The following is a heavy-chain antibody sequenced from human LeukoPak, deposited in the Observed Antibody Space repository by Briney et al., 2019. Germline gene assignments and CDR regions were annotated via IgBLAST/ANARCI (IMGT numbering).Heavy chain of an antibody. CDR2: INPSGGST. CDR3: ARVSVGATKLAYFDY. Sequence: ASVKVSCKASGYTFTNYYIHWVRQAPGQGLECMGIINPSGGSTSYAQKFQGRVTMTRDMSTSTVYMELSSLRSEDTAVYYCARVSVGATKLAYFDYWGQGTLVTVSS. J-gene: IGHJ4*02. V-gene: IGHV1-46*01. D-gene: IGHD1-26*01. CDR1: GYTFTNYY.